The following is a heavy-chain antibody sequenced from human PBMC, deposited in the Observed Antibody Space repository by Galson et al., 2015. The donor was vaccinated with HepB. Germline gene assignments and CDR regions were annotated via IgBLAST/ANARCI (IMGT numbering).Heavy chain of an antibody. CDR3: ARDSKGSWYFHYNSWDGMDV. D-gene: IGHD6-13*01. V-gene: IGHV3-30-3*01. Sequence: SLRLSCAASGFTFSSYAMHWVRQAPGKGLEWVAVISYDGSNKYYADSVKGRFTISRDNSKNTLYLQMNSLRAEDTAVYYCARDSKGSWYFHYNSWDGMDVWGQGTTVTVSS. J-gene: IGHJ6*02. CDR1: GFTFSSYA. CDR2: ISYDGSNK.